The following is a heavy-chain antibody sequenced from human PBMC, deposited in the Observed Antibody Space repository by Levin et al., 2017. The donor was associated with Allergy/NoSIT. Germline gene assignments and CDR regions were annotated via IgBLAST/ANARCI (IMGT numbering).Heavy chain of an antibody. Sequence: KISCKASGGSLSNSEISWVRQAPGQGLEWMGGINPVFGRANYPQKFQGRVTITADESTMTAYMELSNLRSEDTAVYYCARNPIIGITAIQGPYYFDYWGQGTLVTVSS. J-gene: IGHJ4*02. CDR2: INPVFGRA. CDR3: ARNPIIGITAIQGPYYFDY. CDR1: GGSLSNSE. V-gene: IGHV1-69*01. D-gene: IGHD1-20*01.